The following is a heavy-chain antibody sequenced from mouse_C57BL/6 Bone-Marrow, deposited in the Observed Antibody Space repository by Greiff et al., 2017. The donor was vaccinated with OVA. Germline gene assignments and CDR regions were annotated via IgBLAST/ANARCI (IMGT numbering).Heavy chain of an antibody. CDR3: ARGGYYGSRYGYYAMDY. D-gene: IGHD1-1*01. CDR1: GFTFTSYW. J-gene: IGHJ4*01. CDR2: IDPNSGGT. Sequence: QVQLQQPGAELVKPGASVKLSCTASGFTFTSYWMHWVKQRPGRGLEWIGRIDPNSGGTKYNEKFKSKATLTVDKPSSTAYMQLSSLTSEDSAVYYCARGGYYGSRYGYYAMDYWGQGTSVTVSS. V-gene: IGHV1-72*01.